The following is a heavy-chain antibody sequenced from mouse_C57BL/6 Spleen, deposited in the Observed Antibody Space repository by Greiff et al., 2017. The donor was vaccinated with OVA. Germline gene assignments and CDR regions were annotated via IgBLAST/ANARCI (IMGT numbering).Heavy chain of an antibody. D-gene: IGHD2-4*01. CDR3: AKSIYDYGGAY. Sequence: VKLEESGPGLVQPSQSLSITCTVSGFSLTSYGVHWVRQSPGKGLEWLGVIWRGGSTDYNAAFMSRLSITKNNSKSQVFIIMNSLQADDTAIYYCAKSIYDYGGAYWGQGTLVTVSA. J-gene: IGHJ3*01. CDR1: GFSLTSYG. V-gene: IGHV2-5*01. CDR2: IWRGGST.